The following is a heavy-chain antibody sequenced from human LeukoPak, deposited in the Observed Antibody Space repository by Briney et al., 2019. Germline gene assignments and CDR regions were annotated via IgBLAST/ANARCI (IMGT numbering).Heavy chain of an antibody. CDR1: GYTFSTFA. Sequence: GGSLRLSCEVSGYTFSTFAMIWVRQPPGKGLEWVSSIFPSGGEIHYADSVRGRFTISRDNSKSTLSLQTNSLRAEDTAIYYCTTYRQVLLPFESWGRGTLVTVSS. J-gene: IGHJ4*02. CDR3: TTYRQVLLPFES. D-gene: IGHD2-8*02. CDR2: IFPSGGEI. V-gene: IGHV3-23*01.